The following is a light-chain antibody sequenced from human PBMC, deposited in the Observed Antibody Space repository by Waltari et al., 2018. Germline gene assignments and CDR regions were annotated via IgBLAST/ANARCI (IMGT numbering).Light chain of an antibody. V-gene: IGKV3-20*01. Sequence: EIVLTQSPGTLSLSPGESVTLSCRTSQSVTRALAWYQQKPDQAPRLRIYGASNRATGIPDRFSGSGSGTDFSLTISSLEPEDFAVYYCQHYLRLPVTFGQGTKVEVK. CDR3: QHYLRLPVT. CDR2: GAS. J-gene: IGKJ1*01. CDR1: QSVTRA.